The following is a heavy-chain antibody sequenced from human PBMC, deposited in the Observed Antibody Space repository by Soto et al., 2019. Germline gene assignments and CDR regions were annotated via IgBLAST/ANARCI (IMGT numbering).Heavy chain of an antibody. CDR3: ARDNVVLGCFDY. J-gene: IGHJ4*02. CDR2: INPYNGNT. Sequence: QVQLVQSGAEVKKPGASVRVSCKASGYSLTNYGVNRVRQAPGQGLEWMGWINPYNGNTNYAQKVQGRVTMTTDTSTNTAYMDLRSLRSDDTAMYYCARDNVVLGCFDYWGQGTLVTVSS. CDR1: GYSLTNYG. D-gene: IGHD6-6*01. V-gene: IGHV1-18*04.